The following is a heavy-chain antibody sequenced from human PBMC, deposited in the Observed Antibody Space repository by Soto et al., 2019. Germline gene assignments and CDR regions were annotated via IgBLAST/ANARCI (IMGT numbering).Heavy chain of an antibody. CDR3: AKGNSGYYYDY. CDR1: VFTCSSYA. D-gene: IGHD3-22*01. CDR2: VTWNSDST. V-gene: IGHV3-23*01. Sequence: GGSLRLSCAAPVFTCSSYAMSWVRQAPGRGLEWVSGVTWNSDSTYYADSVKGRFTISRDNSKNTLYMQMNSLRAEDTAVYYCAKGNSGYYYDYWGQGALVTVSS. J-gene: IGHJ4*02.